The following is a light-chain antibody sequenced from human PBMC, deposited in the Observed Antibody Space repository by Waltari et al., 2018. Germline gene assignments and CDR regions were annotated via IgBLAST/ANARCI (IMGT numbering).Light chain of an antibody. Sequence: EIVLTQSPATLSLSPGERATLACRASQGVSSYLAWYQQKPGQAPRVLIYDASNRATGIPARFSGSGSGTDFTLTISSLEPEDFAVYYCQQRSNWSFTFGPGTKVDIK. J-gene: IGKJ3*01. V-gene: IGKV3-11*01. CDR1: QGVSSY. CDR3: QQRSNWSFT. CDR2: DAS.